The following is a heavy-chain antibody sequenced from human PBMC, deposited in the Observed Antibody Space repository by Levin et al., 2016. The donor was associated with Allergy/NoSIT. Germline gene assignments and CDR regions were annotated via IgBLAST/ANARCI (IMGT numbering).Heavy chain of an antibody. V-gene: IGHV3-21*06. CDR1: GFTFTTYS. Sequence: GGSLRLSCVASGFTFTTYSMSWVRQSPGKGLEWVSFIGSSGSPKYYADSVKGRFTISRDSATNSVYLQMHSLRAEDTAVYYCARTWRSNSFDIWGRGTAVTVSS. CDR3: ARTWRSNSFDI. CDR2: IGSSGSPK. J-gene: IGHJ3*02.